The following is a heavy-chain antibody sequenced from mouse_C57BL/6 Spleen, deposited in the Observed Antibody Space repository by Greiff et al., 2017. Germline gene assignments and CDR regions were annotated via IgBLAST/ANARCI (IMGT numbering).Heavy chain of an antibody. J-gene: IGHJ2*01. V-gene: IGHV1-55*01. CDR1: GYTFTSYW. Sequence: VQLQQSGAELVKPGASVKMSCKASGYTFTSYWVTWVERRPGQGLEWIGDIYPGSGSTNYNEKFKSKATLTVDTSSSTAYMQLSSLTSEDSAVYYCARNGPLDYWGQGTTLTVSS. CDR2: IYPGSGST. CDR3: ARNGPLDY.